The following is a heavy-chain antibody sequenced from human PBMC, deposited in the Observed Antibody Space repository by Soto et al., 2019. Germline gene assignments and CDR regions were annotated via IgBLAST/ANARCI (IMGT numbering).Heavy chain of an antibody. V-gene: IGHV3-15*01. CDR3: TTVGSIVVVVAATLQFFDY. CDR2: IKSKTDGGTT. Sequence: EVQLVESGGGLVKPGGSLRLSCAASGFTFSNAWMSWVRQAPGKGLEWVGRIKSKTDGGTTYYAAPVKGRFTISRDDSKNTLYLQMNSLKTEDTAVYYCTTVGSIVVVVAATLQFFDYWGQGTLVTVSS. J-gene: IGHJ4*02. CDR1: GFTFSNAW. D-gene: IGHD2-15*01.